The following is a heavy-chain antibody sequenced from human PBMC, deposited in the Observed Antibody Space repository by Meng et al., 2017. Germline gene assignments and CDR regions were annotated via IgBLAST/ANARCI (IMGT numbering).Heavy chain of an antibody. Sequence: VQLQQSGPGLVTPPPTPSLTRAISGDSVSGNSAAWTWIRQSPSRGLEWLGRTYYRSKWYNEYTVSVKSRITINPDTSKNQFSLQLNSVTPEDTAVYYCARAYCSGGSCEFDYWGQGTLVTVSS. CDR2: TYYRSKWYN. J-gene: IGHJ4*02. CDR3: ARAYCSGGSCEFDY. D-gene: IGHD2-15*01. CDR1: GDSVSGNSAA. V-gene: IGHV6-1*01.